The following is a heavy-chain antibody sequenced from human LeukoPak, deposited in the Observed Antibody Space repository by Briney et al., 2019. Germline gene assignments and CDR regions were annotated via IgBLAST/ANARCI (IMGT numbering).Heavy chain of an antibody. J-gene: IGHJ4*02. Sequence: GGSLRLSCAASGFTFSSYAMSWVRQAPGKGLEWVANIKQDGSETYYVDSVKGRFTISRDNAKNSLYLQMNSLRAEDTAVYYCARDGLFWYVYWGQGTLVTVSS. CDR3: ARDGLFWYVY. CDR2: IKQDGSET. D-gene: IGHD2-8*02. V-gene: IGHV3-7*01. CDR1: GFTFSSYA.